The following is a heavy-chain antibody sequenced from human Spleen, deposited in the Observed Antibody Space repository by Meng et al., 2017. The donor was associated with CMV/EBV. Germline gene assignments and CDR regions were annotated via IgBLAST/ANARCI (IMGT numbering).Heavy chain of an antibody. CDR3: AGGAEVYCGGDCYPLDY. V-gene: IGHV4-39*07. Sequence: SETLSLTCTVSGGSVSSYNYFWGWIRQPPGKGLEWIGTIYYNGNAFYNPSLKSRVTISVDTSKNQFSLKLTSVTAADTAVYYCAGGAEVYCGGDCYPLDYWGQGTLVTVS. CDR2: IYYNGNA. D-gene: IGHD2-21*01. J-gene: IGHJ4*02. CDR1: GGSVSSYNYF.